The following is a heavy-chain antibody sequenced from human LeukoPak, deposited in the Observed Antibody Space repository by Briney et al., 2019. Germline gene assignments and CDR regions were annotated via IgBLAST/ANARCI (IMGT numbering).Heavy chain of an antibody. CDR1: GFTFKNYA. CDR3: AREGRGDIGGFDP. Sequence: GGSLRLSCAASGFTFKNYAMSWVRQAPGKGLEWVSVIYSGGSTYYADSVKGRFTISRDNSKNTLYLQMNSLRAEDTAVYYCAREGRGDIGGFDPWGQGTLVTVSS. D-gene: IGHD2-15*01. CDR2: IYSGGST. V-gene: IGHV3-66*01. J-gene: IGHJ5*02.